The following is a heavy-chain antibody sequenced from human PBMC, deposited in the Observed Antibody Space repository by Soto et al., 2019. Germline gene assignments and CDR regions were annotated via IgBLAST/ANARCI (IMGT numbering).Heavy chain of an antibody. V-gene: IGHV4-34*01. Sequence: PSETLSLTCAVYGGSFSGYYWSWIRQPPGKGLEWIGEINHSGSTNYNLSLKSRVTISVDTSKNQFSLKLSSVTAADTAVYYCARVGAGYCSSTSCNRGGYFDYWGQGTLVTVSS. CDR2: INHSGST. CDR3: ARVGAGYCSSTSCNRGGYFDY. CDR1: GGSFSGYY. J-gene: IGHJ4*02. D-gene: IGHD2-2*02.